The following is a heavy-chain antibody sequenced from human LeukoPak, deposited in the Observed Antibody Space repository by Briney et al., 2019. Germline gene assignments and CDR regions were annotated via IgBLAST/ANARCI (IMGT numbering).Heavy chain of an antibody. Sequence: VKVSCTASGGTFSSYAISWVRQAPGQGLEWMGGIIPIFGTANYAQKFQGRVTITADESTSTAYMELSSLRSEDTAVYYCARRYCSGGSCYRDHWFDPWGQGTLVTVSS. D-gene: IGHD2-15*01. V-gene: IGHV1-69*13. J-gene: IGHJ5*02. CDR3: ARRYCSGGSCYRDHWFDP. CDR2: IIPIFGTA. CDR1: GGTFSSYA.